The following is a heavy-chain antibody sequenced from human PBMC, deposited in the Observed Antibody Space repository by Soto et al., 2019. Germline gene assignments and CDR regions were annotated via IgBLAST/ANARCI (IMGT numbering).Heavy chain of an antibody. CDR3: ARRWGEGRVDY. J-gene: IGHJ4*02. V-gene: IGHV4-4*02. CDR1: GASISISNW. D-gene: IGHD3-10*01. CDR2: IYHSGST. Sequence: QVQLQESGPGLVKPSGTLSLTCAVSGASISISNWWSWVRQPPGKGLEWIGEIYHSGSTNYNPSLKRRVTLSVAKSRNQFSLKLSSVTAADTAVYYCARRWGEGRVDYWGQGTLVTVSS.